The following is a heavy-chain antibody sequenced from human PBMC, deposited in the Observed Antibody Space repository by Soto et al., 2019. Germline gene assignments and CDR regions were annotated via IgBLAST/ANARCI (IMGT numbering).Heavy chain of an antibody. J-gene: IGHJ6*02. Sequence: SETLSLTCAVSGYSISSGYYWGWLRQPPGKGLEWIGGIYHGGSTYYNPSLNSRVTLSIDMTNNHVSLKLSSVTAADTAVYYCARDFGARDYYDSSGHYYYYYGMDVWGQGTTVTVSS. CDR3: ARDFGARDYYDSSGHYYYYYGMDV. CDR2: IYHGGST. V-gene: IGHV4-38-2*02. D-gene: IGHD3-22*01. CDR1: GYSISSGYY.